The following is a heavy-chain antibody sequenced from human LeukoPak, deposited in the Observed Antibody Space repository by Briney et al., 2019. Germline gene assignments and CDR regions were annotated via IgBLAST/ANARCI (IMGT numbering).Heavy chain of an antibody. V-gene: IGHV4-4*09. D-gene: IGHD2-15*01. CDR2: IYTSGST. Sequence: TLSLTCTVSGGSISSYYWSWIRQPPGKGLEWIGHIYTSGSTNYNPSLKSRVTISVDTSKNQFSLKLSSVTAADTAVYYCAIGYCSGGSCYSPPFYYYYMDVWGKGTTVTVSS. J-gene: IGHJ6*03. CDR3: AIGYCSGGSCYSPPFYYYYMDV. CDR1: GGSISSYY.